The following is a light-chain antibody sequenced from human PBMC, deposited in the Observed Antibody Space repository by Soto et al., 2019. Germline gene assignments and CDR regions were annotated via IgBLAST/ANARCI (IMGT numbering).Light chain of an antibody. V-gene: IGKV3-11*01. CDR2: DAS. CDR3: QQRSNWPPIT. CDR1: QSVSSY. Sequence: EIVLTQSPATLSLCPWERATLSWRASQSVSSYLAWYQQKPGQAPRLLIYDASNRATGIPARFSGSGSGTDFTLTISSLEPEDFAVYYCQQRSNWPPITFGQGTRLEIK. J-gene: IGKJ5*01.